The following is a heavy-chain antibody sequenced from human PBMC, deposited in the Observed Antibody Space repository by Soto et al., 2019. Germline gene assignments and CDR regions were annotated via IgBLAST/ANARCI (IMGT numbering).Heavy chain of an antibody. V-gene: IGHV1-18*01. CDR1: GYTFSNYG. CDR2: ISLYSDGT. J-gene: IGHJ5*02. Sequence: AESGQTGPRTRNPASVKVSCKTSGYTFSNYGITWVRQAPGQPLEWLGWISLYSDGTNYAQKFQGRVSMTTDTSTTTAYMELRSLRSDDTAVYYCARVVPGAEAWFGPWGQGTLVTVSS. D-gene: IGHD2-2*01. CDR3: ARVVPGAEAWFGP.